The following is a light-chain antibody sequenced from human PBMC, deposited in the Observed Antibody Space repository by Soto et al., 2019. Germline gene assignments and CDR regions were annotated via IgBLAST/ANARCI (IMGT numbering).Light chain of an antibody. CDR2: GAS. CDR3: KQYGSSPCT. Sequence: VLPHSPITLSLSPGGRATLYRLARQSVSSSYLAWYQQKPGQAPRLLIYGASSRATGIPDRFSGSGSGTDSTLTISRLETEDFAVYSCKQYGSSPCTFGQGTKVDIK. CDR1: QSVSSSY. J-gene: IGKJ1*01. V-gene: IGKV3-20*01.